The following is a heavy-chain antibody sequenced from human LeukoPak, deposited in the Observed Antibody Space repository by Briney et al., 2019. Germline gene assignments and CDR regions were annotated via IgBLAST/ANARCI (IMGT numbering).Heavy chain of an antibody. J-gene: IGHJ4*02. CDR2: ISTSGST. CDR3: ASPRSGYRYTFDY. V-gene: IGHV4-4*09. D-gene: IGHD3-22*01. CDR1: AASISNYY. Sequence: PSETLSLTCAVSAASISNYYWSWIRQAPGKGLEWIGYISTSGSTNYNPSLKSRVSISLDTSKNRFSLNLNFVTVADTAVYYCASPRSGYRYTFDYWGQGALVTVSS.